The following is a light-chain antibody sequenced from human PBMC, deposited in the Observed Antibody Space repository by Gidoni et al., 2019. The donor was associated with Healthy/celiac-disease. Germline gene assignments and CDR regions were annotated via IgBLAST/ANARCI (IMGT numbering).Light chain of an antibody. Sequence: DIQMTQSPSSLSASVGDRVTITCRASQSISSYLNWYQQKPGKAPKLLIYAASSLQSGVPSRFSGSGSETDFTLTISNLQPEDFATYYCQQSYSTPPWTFGQGTKVEIK. CDR2: AAS. J-gene: IGKJ1*01. CDR1: QSISSY. CDR3: QQSYSTPPWT. V-gene: IGKV1-39*01.